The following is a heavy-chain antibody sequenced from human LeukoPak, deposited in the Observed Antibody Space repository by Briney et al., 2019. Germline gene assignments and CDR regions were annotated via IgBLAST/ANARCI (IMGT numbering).Heavy chain of an antibody. CDR1: GGSFSGYY. J-gene: IGHJ4*02. D-gene: IGHD2-2*02. Sequence: SETLSLTCAVYGGSFSGYYWSWIRQPPGKGLEWIGEINHSGSTNYNPSLKSRVTISVDTSKNQFSLKLSSVTAADTAVYYCARLTCSITSCYTSNFDYWGQGTLVTVSS. CDR2: INHSGST. CDR3: ARLTCSITSCYTSNFDY. V-gene: IGHV4-34*01.